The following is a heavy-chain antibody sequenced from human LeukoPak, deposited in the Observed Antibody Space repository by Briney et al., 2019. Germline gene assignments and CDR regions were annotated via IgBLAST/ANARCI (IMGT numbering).Heavy chain of an antibody. CDR3: ARGGYYSYFDY. CDR1: GGSISSHY. D-gene: IGHD3-22*01. J-gene: IGHJ4*02. CDR2: IYYSGST. Sequence: ETQSLTCTVSGGSISSHYWSWIRQPPGKGLEWIGYIYYSGSTNYNPSLKSRVTISVDTSKNQFSLKLSSVTAADTAVYYCARGGYYSYFDYWGQGTLVTVSS. V-gene: IGHV4-59*11.